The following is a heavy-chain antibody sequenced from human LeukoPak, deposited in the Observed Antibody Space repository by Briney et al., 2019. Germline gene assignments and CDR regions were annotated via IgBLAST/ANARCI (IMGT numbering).Heavy chain of an antibody. Sequence: ASVKVSCKASGYTFTVYYMHWVRQAPGQGLEWMGWINPNSGGTNYAQKFQGRVTMTRDTPISTAYMELSRLRSDDTAVYYCARGVYCSSTSCSPFDYWGQGTLVTVSS. CDR3: ARGVYCSSTSCSPFDY. CDR2: INPNSGGT. D-gene: IGHD2-2*01. CDR1: GYTFTVYY. V-gene: IGHV1-2*02. J-gene: IGHJ4*02.